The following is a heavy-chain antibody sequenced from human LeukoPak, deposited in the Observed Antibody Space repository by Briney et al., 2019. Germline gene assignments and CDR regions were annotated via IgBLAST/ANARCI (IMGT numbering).Heavy chain of an antibody. CDR2: IKSKTDGGTT. Sequence: PGGSLRLSCAASGFTFSNAWMSWVRQAPGKGLEWVGRIKSKTDGGTTDYAAPVKGRFTISRDDSKNTLYLQMNSLKTEDTAVYYCTTDFTDTYYYDSSGYPFDYWGQGTLVTVSS. D-gene: IGHD3-22*01. V-gene: IGHV3-15*01. J-gene: IGHJ4*02. CDR3: TTDFTDTYYYDSSGYPFDY. CDR1: GFTFSNAW.